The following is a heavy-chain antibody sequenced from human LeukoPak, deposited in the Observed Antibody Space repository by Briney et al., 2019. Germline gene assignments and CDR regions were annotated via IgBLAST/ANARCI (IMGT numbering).Heavy chain of an antibody. V-gene: IGHV3-74*01. D-gene: IGHD3-22*01. CDR1: GFTFSRYW. CDR2: IKSDGST. J-gene: IGHJ1*01. Sequence: GGSLRLSCAASGFTFSRYWMHWVRQAPGKGLVWVSRIKSDGSTNYADSVKGRFTVSRDNAKNTVSLQMNSLRAEDTGVYYCARAPAEIGGYYPEYFRHWGQGTLVTVSS. CDR3: ARAPAEIGGYYPEYFRH.